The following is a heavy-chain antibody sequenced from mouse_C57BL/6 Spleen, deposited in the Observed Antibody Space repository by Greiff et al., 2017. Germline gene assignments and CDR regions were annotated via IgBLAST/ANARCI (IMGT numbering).Heavy chain of an antibody. CDR1: GFTFTDYY. CDR2: IRNKANGYTT. Sequence: EVKLVESGGGLVQPGGSLSLSCAASGFTFTDYYMSWVRQPPGKALEWLGFIRNKANGYTTEYSASVKGRFTISRDTSQSILYLQMNALSAKAGATDYCASHYYGSYWYFDVWGTGTTVTVSS. J-gene: IGHJ1*03. D-gene: IGHD1-1*01. CDR3: ASHYYGSYWYFDV. V-gene: IGHV7-3*01.